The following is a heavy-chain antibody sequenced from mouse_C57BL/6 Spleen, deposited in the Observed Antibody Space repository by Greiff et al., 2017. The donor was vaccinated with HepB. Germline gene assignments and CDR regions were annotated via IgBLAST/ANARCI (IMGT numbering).Heavy chain of an antibody. CDR2: IDPENGDT. Sequence: EVQLQQSGAELVRPGASVKLSCTASGFNIKDDYMHWVKQRPEQGLEWIGWIDPENGDTEYASKFQGKATITADTSSNTAYLQLSSLTSEDTAVYYCTTKGATGLYAMDYWGQGTSVTVSS. J-gene: IGHJ4*01. D-gene: IGHD1-1*01. CDR1: GFNIKDDY. V-gene: IGHV14-4*01. CDR3: TTKGATGLYAMDY.